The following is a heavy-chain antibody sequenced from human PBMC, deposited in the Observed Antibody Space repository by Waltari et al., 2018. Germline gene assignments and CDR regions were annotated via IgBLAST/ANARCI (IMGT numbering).Heavy chain of an antibody. D-gene: IGHD1-1*01. CDR1: GGTFGRYA. CDR3: ARRQLGGPLDP. V-gene: IGHV1-69*12. Sequence: QVHLVQSGAEVKKPGSSVKVSCKASGGTFGRYAITWVRQAPGQGLEWMVGLIPIFGAPNYAQRFQGRVTITADESTSTVYMELSSLKSEDTALYFCARRQLGGPLDPWGQGTLVTVSS. CDR2: LIPIFGAP. J-gene: IGHJ5*02.